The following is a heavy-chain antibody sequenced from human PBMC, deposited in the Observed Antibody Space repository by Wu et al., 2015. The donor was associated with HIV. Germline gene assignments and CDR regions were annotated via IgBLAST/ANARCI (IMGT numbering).Heavy chain of an antibody. CDR1: GYTFTTNY. D-gene: IGHD1/OR15-1a*01. J-gene: IGHJ3*02. V-gene: IGHV1-46*03. CDR2: INPGGVRV. CDR3: ATRIGNMEAFNI. Sequence: QVQLVQSGAEVKKPGASVKISCKASGYTFTTNYIHWVRQAPGQGLEWMGVINPGGVRVSYAQKFQGRVTMTSDTSTSTVHMDLSSLRSEDTAMYYCATRIGNMEAFNIWGQGTMVIVSS.